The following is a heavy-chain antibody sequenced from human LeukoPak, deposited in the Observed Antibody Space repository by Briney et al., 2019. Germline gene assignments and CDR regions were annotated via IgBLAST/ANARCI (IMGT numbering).Heavy chain of an antibody. CDR3: ARDPYSSSWCLDY. D-gene: IGHD6-13*01. J-gene: IGHJ4*02. CDR2: ISYDGSNK. CDR1: GFTFSAYD. V-gene: IGHV3-30-3*01. Sequence: GGSLRLSCAASGFTFSAYDIHWVRQAPGKGLEWVAVISYDGSNKYYADSVKGRFTISRDNSKNTLYLQMNSLRAEDTAVYYCARDPYSSSWCLDYWGQGTLVTVSS.